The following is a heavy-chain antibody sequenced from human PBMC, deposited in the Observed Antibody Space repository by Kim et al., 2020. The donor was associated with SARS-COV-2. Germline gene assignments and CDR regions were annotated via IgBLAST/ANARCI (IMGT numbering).Heavy chain of an antibody. CDR2: IWYDGSNK. CDR3: AKTYYDSSGFGAFDI. CDR1: GFTFSSYG. J-gene: IGHJ3*02. Sequence: GRSLRLSCAASGFTFSSYGMHCVLQAPGKGLEWVAVIWYDGSNKYYADSVKGRFTISRDNSKNTLYLQLNSLRAEDTAVYYCAKTYYDSSGFGAFDIWGQGTMVTVSS. V-gene: IGHV3-33*06. D-gene: IGHD3-22*01.